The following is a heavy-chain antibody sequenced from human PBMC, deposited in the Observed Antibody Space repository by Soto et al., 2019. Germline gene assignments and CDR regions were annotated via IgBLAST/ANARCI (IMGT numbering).Heavy chain of an antibody. CDR2: IIPIFGTA. Sequence: QVQLVQSGAEVKKPGSSVKVSCKASGGTFSSYAISWVRQAPGQGLEWMGGIIPIFGTANYAQKFQGRVTIPADESPSTVYMELSSLRSEYTAVYYCARPKGALSPTYYYYGMDVWGQGTTVTVSS. V-gene: IGHV1-69*12. CDR1: GGTFSSYA. D-gene: IGHD3-16*01. CDR3: ARPKGALSPTYYYYGMDV. J-gene: IGHJ6*02.